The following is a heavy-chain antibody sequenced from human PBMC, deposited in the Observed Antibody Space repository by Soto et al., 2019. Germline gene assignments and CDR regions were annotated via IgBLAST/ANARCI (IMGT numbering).Heavy chain of an antibody. CDR3: ARGGRVVVVTAALDY. D-gene: IGHD2-21*02. J-gene: IGHJ4*02. Sequence: QVQLMQSGAEVKKPGASVKVSCKASGDTFTDYYIHWVRQAPGQGLEWMGTVNPIGGHTTYAQHFLGRVTMTRDTSTSTRYLDLTSLTSDDTAIYYCARGGRVVVVTAALDYWGQGTLVTVSS. V-gene: IGHV1-46*01. CDR1: GDTFTDYY. CDR2: VNPIGGHT.